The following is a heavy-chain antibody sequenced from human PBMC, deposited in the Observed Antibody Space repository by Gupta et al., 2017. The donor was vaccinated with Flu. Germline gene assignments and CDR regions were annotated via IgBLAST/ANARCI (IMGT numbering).Heavy chain of an antibody. CDR2: IKQDGSEK. D-gene: IGHD3-3*01. V-gene: IGHV3-7*04. J-gene: IGHJ4*02. CDR3: ARAEGFLEWLLLRGVYYFDY. CDR1: GFTLSSYW. Sequence: EVQLVESGGGLVQPGGSLSLSCAASGFTLSSYWMSWVRQAPGKGLEWVANIKQDGSEKYYVDSVKGRFTISRDNAKNSLYLQMNSLRAEDTAVYYCARAEGFLEWLLLRGVYYFDYWGQGTLVTVSS.